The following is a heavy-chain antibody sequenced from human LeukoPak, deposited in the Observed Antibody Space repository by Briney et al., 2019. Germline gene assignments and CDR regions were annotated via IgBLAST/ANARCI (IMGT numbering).Heavy chain of an antibody. CDR2: IKQDGSEK. CDR3: ASDREYYYGSGSFDY. CDR1: GFTFSSYW. Sequence: GGSLRLSCAASGFTFSSYWMSWVRQAPGKGLEWVANIKQDGSEKYYVDSVKGRFTISRDNAKNSLYLQMNSLRAEDTAVYYCASDREYYYGSGSFDYWGQGSLVTVSS. V-gene: IGHV3-7*04. J-gene: IGHJ4*02. D-gene: IGHD3-10*01.